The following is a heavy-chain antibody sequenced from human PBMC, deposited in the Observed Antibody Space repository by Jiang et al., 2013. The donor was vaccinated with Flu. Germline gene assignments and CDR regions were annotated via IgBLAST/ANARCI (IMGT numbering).Heavy chain of an antibody. CDR1: GFTFSSYG. CDR3: ARDDGDLAFDY. Sequence: VQLLESGGGVVQPGRSLRLSCAASGFTFSSYGMHWVRQAPGKGLEWVAVIWYDGSNKYYADSVKGRFTISRDNSKNTLYLQMNSLRAEDTAVYYCARDDGDLAFDYWGQGTLVTVSS. D-gene: IGHD7-27*01. V-gene: IGHV3-33*01. J-gene: IGHJ4*02. CDR2: IWYDGSNK.